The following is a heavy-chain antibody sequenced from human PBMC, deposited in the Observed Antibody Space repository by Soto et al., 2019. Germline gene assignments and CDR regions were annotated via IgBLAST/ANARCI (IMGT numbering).Heavy chain of an antibody. CDR3: ARQPRVTYLGYYFDY. V-gene: IGHV4-59*01. CDR2: IYYSGST. J-gene: IGHJ4*02. D-gene: IGHD3-16*01. Sequence: SETLSLTCTVSGGSISSYYWSWIRQPPGKGLEWIGYIYYSGSTNYNPSLKSRVTISVDTSKNQFSLKLSSVTAADTAVYYCARQPRVTYLGYYFDYWGQGTLVTVSS. CDR1: GGSISSYY.